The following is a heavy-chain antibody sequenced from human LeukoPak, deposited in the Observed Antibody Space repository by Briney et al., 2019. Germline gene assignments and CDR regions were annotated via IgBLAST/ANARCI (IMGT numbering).Heavy chain of an antibody. CDR2: ISYNGSNK. V-gene: IGHV3-30*18. J-gene: IGHJ4*02. CDR1: AFTFSSYD. CDR3: AKPYNYGVRGVHFDY. Sequence: GGSLRLSCTGSAFTFSSYDMHWVRQAPGKGLEWVAIISYNGSNKYYADSVKGRFTISRDNSKNTLYLEMNSLRAEDTAVYYCAKPYNYGVRGVHFDYRGQGTLVTVSS. D-gene: IGHD4-17*01.